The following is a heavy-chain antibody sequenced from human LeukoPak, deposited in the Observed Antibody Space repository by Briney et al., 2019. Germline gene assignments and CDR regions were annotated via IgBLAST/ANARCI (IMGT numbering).Heavy chain of an antibody. D-gene: IGHD3-16*02. CDR1: GGSVNNSGW. Sequence: PSETLSLTCAGSGGSVNNSGWWTWVRQPPGKGLEWIGEMSHTANTNHNPSLKSRVTIAVDKSKNQFSLKLNSVTAADTAVYYCARGTYIWGSYRHFDFWGQGMLVTVSS. CDR2: MSHTANT. V-gene: IGHV4-4*02. J-gene: IGHJ4*02. CDR3: ARGTYIWGSYRHFDF.